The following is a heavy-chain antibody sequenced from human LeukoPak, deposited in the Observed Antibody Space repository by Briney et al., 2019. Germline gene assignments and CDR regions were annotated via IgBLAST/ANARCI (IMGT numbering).Heavy chain of an antibody. Sequence: PGRSLRLSCAASGFRFDDCAMHWVRQAPGKGLEWVSGISWNGDNRDYADSVKGRFTISRDNAKNSLYLQMNSLRAEDTAVYYCARDTGYNDFYYFDYWGQGTLVTVSS. D-gene: IGHD3-10*01. J-gene: IGHJ4*02. CDR1: GFRFDDCA. V-gene: IGHV3-9*01. CDR3: ARDTGYNDFYYFDY. CDR2: ISWNGDNR.